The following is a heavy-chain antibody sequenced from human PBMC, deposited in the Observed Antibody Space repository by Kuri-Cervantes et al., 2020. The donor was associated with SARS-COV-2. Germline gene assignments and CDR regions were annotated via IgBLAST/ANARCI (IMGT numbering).Heavy chain of an antibody. CDR2: ISWNSGSI. D-gene: IGHD3-9*01. Sequence: GGSLRLSCAASGFTFDDYAMHWVRQAPGKGLEWVSGISWNSGSIGYADSVKGRFTISRDNAKNSLYLQMNSLRAEDTAVYYCARDQVHYDILTGYITTGAFDIWGQGTMVTVSS. J-gene: IGHJ3*02. V-gene: IGHV3-9*01. CDR3: ARDQVHYDILTGYITTGAFDI. CDR1: GFTFDDYA.